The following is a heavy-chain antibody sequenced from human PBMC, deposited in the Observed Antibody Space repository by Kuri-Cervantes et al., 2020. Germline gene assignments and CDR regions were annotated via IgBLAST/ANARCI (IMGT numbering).Heavy chain of an antibody. Sequence: LSLTCAASGFTFSSYAMHWVRQAPGKGLELVAVISYDGSNKYYADSVKGRFTISRDNSKNTLYLQMNSLRAEDTAVYYCARDFGPLLLWLVESLLPDYWGQGTLVTVSS. V-gene: IGHV3-30*01. D-gene: IGHD3-10*01. CDR3: ARDFGPLLLWLVESLLPDY. CDR1: GFTFSSYA. CDR2: ISYDGSNK. J-gene: IGHJ4*02.